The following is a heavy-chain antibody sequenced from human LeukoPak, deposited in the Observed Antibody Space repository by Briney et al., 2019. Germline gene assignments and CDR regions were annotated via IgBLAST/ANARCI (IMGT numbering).Heavy chain of an antibody. V-gene: IGHV5-51*01. CDR3: ARLSGYDYYYYYYMDV. D-gene: IGHD1-1*01. CDR2: IYPGDSET. J-gene: IGHJ6*03. Sequence: GESLKISCKGSGYSFTSYWIGWVRQMPGKGLEWMGIIYPGDSETRYSPSFQGQVTISADKSISTAYLQWSSLKASDTAMYYCARLSGYDYYYYYYMDVWGKGTTVTVSS. CDR1: GYSFTSYW.